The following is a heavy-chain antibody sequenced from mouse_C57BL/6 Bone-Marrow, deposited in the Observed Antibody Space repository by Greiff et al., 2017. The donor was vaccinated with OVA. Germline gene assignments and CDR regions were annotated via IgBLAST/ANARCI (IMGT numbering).Heavy chain of an antibody. CDR1: GYTLTSYW. J-gene: IGHJ2*01. D-gene: IGHD2-4*01. V-gene: IGHV1-55*01. Sequence: QVQLQQPGAELVKPGASVKMSCKASGYTLTSYWITWVKQRPGQGLEWIGDISPGSGSTNYNEKFKSKATLTVDTSYSTAYMQLSSLTSEDSAVYYCARGGESHYDYDEDYWGQGTTLTVSS. CDR3: ARGGESHYDYDEDY. CDR2: ISPGSGST.